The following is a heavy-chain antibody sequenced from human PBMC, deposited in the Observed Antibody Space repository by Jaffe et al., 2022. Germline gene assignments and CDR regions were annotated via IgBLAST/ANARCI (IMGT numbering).Heavy chain of an antibody. CDR1: GGSFSTSRNY. CDR2: SSSSGGT. V-gene: IGHV4-39*02. D-gene: IGHD3-16*01. Sequence: QLQESGPGLVKPSETLSLTCTLSGGSFSTSRNYWAWVRQPPGKGLEWIGSSSSSGGTAYNPSLKSRLTISVDTSKNHFSLKLTSVTAADTAVYYCGGEEGVYDHRIDYWGQGTLVTVSS. CDR3: GGEEGVYDHRIDY. J-gene: IGHJ4*02.